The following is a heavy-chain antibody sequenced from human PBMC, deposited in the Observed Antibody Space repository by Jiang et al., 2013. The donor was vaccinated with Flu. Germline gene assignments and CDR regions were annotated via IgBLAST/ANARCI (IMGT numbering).Heavy chain of an antibody. J-gene: IGHJ5*02. Sequence: QTLSLTCAISGDSVSSNSAAWNWIRQSPSRGLEWLGRTYYRSKWYNDYAVSVKSRITINPDTSKNQFSLQLNSVTPEDTAVYYCATTPIYYGDDYNWFDPWGQGTLVTVSS. D-gene: IGHD4-17*01. V-gene: IGHV6-1*01. CDR2: TYYRSKWYN. CDR1: GDSVSSNSAA. CDR3: ATTPIYYGDDYNWFDP.